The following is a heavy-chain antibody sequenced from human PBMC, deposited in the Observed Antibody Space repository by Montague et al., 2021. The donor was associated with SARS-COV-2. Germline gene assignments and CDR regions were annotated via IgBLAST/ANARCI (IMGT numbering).Heavy chain of an antibody. D-gene: IGHD3-10*01. Sequence: SETLSLTCTVSGGSISSSNYYWGWIRQPPGKGLEWIGNMYYSGSTYCNPPLKSRVTISIDTSKNQFSLKLSSVTAADTAVYYCARDDIVLQGVTKGMDVWGQGTTVTVSS. CDR3: ARDDIVLQGVTKGMDV. CDR1: GGSISSSNYY. J-gene: IGHJ6*02. V-gene: IGHV4-39*07. CDR2: MYYSGST.